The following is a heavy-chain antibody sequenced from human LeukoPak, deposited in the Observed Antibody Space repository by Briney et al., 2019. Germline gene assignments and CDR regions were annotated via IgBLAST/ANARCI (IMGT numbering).Heavy chain of an antibody. V-gene: IGHV3-9*01. Sequence: PGRSLRLSCAASGFSFDDYAMHWVRQAPGKGLEWVSGISWKSATIGYADSVKGRFTISRDNAKNILYLQMNSLRAEDTAVYYCARDPRGAYYDSSGYYLDYWGQGTLVTVSS. CDR3: ARDPRGAYYDSSGYYLDY. CDR1: GFSFDDYA. J-gene: IGHJ4*02. CDR2: ISWKSATI. D-gene: IGHD3-22*01.